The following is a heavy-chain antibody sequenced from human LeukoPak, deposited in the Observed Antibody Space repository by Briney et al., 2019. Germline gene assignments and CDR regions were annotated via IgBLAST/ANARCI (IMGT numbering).Heavy chain of an antibody. Sequence: GGSLRLSCAASGITFRSYSMNWVRYAPGKGLEWVSSISSGSSYIYYADSVKGRFTISRDNAKNSLYLQMNSLRAEDTAVYYCARVSGSYSDWFDPWGQGTLVTVSS. CDR3: ARVSGSYSDWFDP. D-gene: IGHD1-26*01. J-gene: IGHJ5*02. CDR2: ISSGSSYI. V-gene: IGHV3-21*01. CDR1: GITFRSYS.